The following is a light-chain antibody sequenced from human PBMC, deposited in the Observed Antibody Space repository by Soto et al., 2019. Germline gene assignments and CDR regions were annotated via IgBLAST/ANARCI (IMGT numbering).Light chain of an antibody. J-gene: IGKJ5*01. V-gene: IGKV3-20*01. CDR3: QHYGAAPIT. CDR1: QSVGGN. Sequence: EIVLTRCPGTLSLSPGDRATLSCRASQSVGGNVAWYQQIPGQPPKLLIFGASSRATGIADKFSGSGSGTDFTLTISRLEPEDFALYYCQHYGAAPITFGQGTRLEIK. CDR2: GAS.